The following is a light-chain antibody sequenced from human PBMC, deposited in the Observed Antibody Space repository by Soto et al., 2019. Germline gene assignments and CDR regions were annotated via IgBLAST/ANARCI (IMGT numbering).Light chain of an antibody. CDR1: SSDVGDYNY. V-gene: IGLV2-8*01. Sequence: QSALTQPPSASGSPGQSVTISCTGTSSDVGDYNYVSWYQQHPGKAPKLMIYEVSKRPSGVPDRFSGSKSGNTASLTGSLLQAEDEADYYWSSYAGSNNVVFGGGTKLTVL. CDR2: EVS. CDR3: SSYAGSNNVV. J-gene: IGLJ2*01.